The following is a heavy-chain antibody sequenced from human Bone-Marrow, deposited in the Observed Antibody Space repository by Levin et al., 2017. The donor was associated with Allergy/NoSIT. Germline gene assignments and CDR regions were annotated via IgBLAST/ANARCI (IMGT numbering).Heavy chain of an antibody. Sequence: PGGSLRLSCAASGFTFSSYSMNWVRQAPGKGLEWVSSISSSSSYIYYADSVKGRFTISRDNAKNSLYLQMNSLRAEDTAVYYCARWRHNVVVVAATQVDAGFDPWGQGTLVTVSS. D-gene: IGHD2-15*01. CDR3: ARWRHNVVVVAATQVDAGFDP. CDR2: ISSSSSYI. CDR1: GFTFSSYS. J-gene: IGHJ5*02. V-gene: IGHV3-21*01.